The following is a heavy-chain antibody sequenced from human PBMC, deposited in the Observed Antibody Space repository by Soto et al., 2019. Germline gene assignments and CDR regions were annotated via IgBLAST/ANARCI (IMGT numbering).Heavy chain of an antibody. V-gene: IGHV3-21*01. CDR3: AGEDSLSWSSNDF. CDR2: ISSSSSYI. J-gene: IGHJ4*02. D-gene: IGHD6-13*01. CDR1: GVTFGSYS. Sequence: EVKRVESGGGLVKPGWSLRLSCAASGVTFGSYSLNWVHQAPGKGLEWVSCISSSSSYIYYADSLNGRYTISRDTAKNSLYQQMNSVRADAAAVYCCAGEDSLSWSSNDFWGQGTLVTVSS.